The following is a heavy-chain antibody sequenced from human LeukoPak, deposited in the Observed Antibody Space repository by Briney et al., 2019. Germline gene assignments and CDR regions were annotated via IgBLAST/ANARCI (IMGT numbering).Heavy chain of an antibody. Sequence: PGGSLRLTCTASGLAFSGYAMSWLRQPPGKGLEWVSTINANSGTTSYAASVRGRFTISRDNSKNTLYLQLNTLTADDTASDYFAKPLLGGLPGTADLFHPLGQGTLVVVSS. D-gene: IGHD2-2*01. CDR3: AKPLLGGLPGTADLFHP. V-gene: IGHV3-23*01. J-gene: IGHJ5*01. CDR1: GLAFSGYA. CDR2: INANSGTT.